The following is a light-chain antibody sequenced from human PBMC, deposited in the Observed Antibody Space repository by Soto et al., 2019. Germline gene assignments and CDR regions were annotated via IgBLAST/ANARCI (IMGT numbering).Light chain of an antibody. CDR2: DVS. Sequence: DIQMTQSPSTLSASVGDRVSLTCRARREIRGWLAWYQQAPGKAPKLLIYDVSILQSGVPSRFSGSVSGTEFPLTTSPLQPGDSATYSCQQHNNYPWTFGLATKVDIK. CDR1: REIRGW. CDR3: QQHNNYPWT. V-gene: IGKV1-5*01. J-gene: IGKJ1*01.